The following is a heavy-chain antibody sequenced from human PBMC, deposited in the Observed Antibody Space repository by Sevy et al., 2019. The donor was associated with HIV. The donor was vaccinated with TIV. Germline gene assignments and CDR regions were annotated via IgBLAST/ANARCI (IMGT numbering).Heavy chain of an antibody. CDR2: TYYRSKWYT. Sequence: SQTLSLTCAISGDSVSSNTAVWNWIRQSPSRGLEWLGRTYYRSKWYTDYPQSVKSRITINADTSKNKIALQVMSVTPEDTAVYYWARAGQTIFGLITVCFDSWGQGTLVTVSS. CDR3: ARAGQTIFGLITVCFDS. J-gene: IGHJ4*02. V-gene: IGHV6-1*01. D-gene: IGHD3-3*01. CDR1: GDSVSSNTAV.